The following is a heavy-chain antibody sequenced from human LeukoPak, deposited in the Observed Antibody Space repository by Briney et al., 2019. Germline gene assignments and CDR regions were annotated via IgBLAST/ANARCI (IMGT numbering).Heavy chain of an antibody. D-gene: IGHD2-15*01. CDR1: GFTFSSYS. Sequence: GGSLRLSCAASGFTFSSYSMNWVRQAPGKGLEWVSSISSSSSYIYYADSVKGRFTISRDNAKNSLYLQMNSLRAEDTAVYYCAREIDCSGGSCYDTYFDYWGQGTLVTVSS. J-gene: IGHJ4*02. CDR3: AREIDCSGGSCYDTYFDY. CDR2: ISSSSSYI. V-gene: IGHV3-21*01.